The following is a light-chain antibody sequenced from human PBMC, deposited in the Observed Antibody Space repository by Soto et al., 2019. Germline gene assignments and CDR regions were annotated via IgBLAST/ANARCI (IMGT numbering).Light chain of an antibody. Sequence: AIQMTQSPSSLSASVGDRVTITCRASEDIRKELSWYQQKPGKAPNVLIYGASSSQSGVPSRFSGSGSCTHFTLTISSLQPEEFATYYCLQDHNYPRTFGQGTKVEVK. CDR1: EDIRKE. V-gene: IGKV1-6*01. CDR2: GAS. CDR3: LQDHNYPRT. J-gene: IGKJ1*01.